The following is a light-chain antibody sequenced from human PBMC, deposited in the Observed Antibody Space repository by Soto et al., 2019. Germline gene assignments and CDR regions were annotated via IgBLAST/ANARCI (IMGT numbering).Light chain of an antibody. Sequence: EVVLTQSPGTLSLSPGEIATLPCRASQTVSNNYLAWYQQKPGQALRLLIFGSSDRATGIPDRFSGSGSGTDFTLTISRLEPEDFAVYYCQQYGSSPPYTFGQGTKLEIK. V-gene: IGKV3-20*01. CDR3: QQYGSSPPYT. CDR2: GSS. J-gene: IGKJ2*01. CDR1: QTVSNNY.